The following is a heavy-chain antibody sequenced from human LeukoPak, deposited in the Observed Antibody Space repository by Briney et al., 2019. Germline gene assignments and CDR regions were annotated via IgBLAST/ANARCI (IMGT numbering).Heavy chain of an antibody. CDR1: GGTFNSYT. J-gene: IGHJ4*02. V-gene: IGHV1-69*13. CDR3: ARGGQWLVHSRHFDY. Sequence: ASVKVSCKASGGTFNSYTINWVRQAPGQGLEWMGGIIPILGTANYAQRFQGRVTITADESTSTAYMELSSLRSEDTAVYYCARGGQWLVHSRHFDYWGQGTLVTVSS. D-gene: IGHD6-19*01. CDR2: IIPILGTA.